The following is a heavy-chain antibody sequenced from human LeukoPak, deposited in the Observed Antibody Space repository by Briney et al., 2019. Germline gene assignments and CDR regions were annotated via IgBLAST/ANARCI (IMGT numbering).Heavy chain of an antibody. CDR2: INPNSGGT. Sequence: APVKVSCKASGYTFTGYYMHWVRQAPGQGLGWMGWINPNSGGTNYAQKFQGRVTMTRDTSISTAYMELSRLRSDDTAVYYCARASLVAPRNYYMDVWGKGTTVPVSS. V-gene: IGHV1-2*02. J-gene: IGHJ6*03. CDR3: ARASLVAPRNYYMDV. CDR1: GYTFTGYY. D-gene: IGHD5-12*01.